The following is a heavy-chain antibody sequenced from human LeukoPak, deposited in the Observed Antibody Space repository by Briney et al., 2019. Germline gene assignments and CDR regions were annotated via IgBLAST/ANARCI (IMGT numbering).Heavy chain of an antibody. CDR2: IYYGGST. D-gene: IGHD1-26*01. CDR3: ARGVRSYGDYDY. CDR1: GGSISSYY. V-gene: IGHV4-59*01. J-gene: IGHJ4*02. Sequence: PSETLSLTCTVSGGSISSYYWRWIQQPPGKGLEWIGYIYYGGSTNYNPSLKSRVTISGDTSKNQFSLKLSSVTAADTAVYYCARGVRSYGDYDYWGQGTLVTVSS.